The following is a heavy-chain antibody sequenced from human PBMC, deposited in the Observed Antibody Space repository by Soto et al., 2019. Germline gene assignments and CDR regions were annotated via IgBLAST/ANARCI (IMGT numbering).Heavy chain of an antibody. CDR3: AREHKERYGSSWYNWFDP. CDR2: TYYRSKWYN. CDR1: GDSVSSNSAA. V-gene: IGHV6-1*01. J-gene: IGHJ5*02. Sequence: SQTLSLTCAISGDSVSSNSAAWNWIRQSPSRGLEWLGRTYYRSKWYNDYAVSVKSRITINPDTSKNQFSLQLNSVTPEDTAVYYCAREHKERYGSSWYNWFDPWGQGTLVTVSS. D-gene: IGHD6-13*01.